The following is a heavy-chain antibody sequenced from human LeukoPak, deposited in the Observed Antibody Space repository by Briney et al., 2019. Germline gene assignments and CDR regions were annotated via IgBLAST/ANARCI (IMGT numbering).Heavy chain of an antibody. Sequence: PGGSLRLSCAASGFTFSSYAMSWVRQAPGKGLEWVSAISGSGGSTYYADFVKGRFTISRDNSKNTLYLQMNSLRAEDTAVYYCAKDQQGLPYYFDYWGQGTLVTVSS. D-gene: IGHD6-13*01. CDR2: ISGSGGST. J-gene: IGHJ4*02. CDR1: GFTFSSYA. CDR3: AKDQQGLPYYFDY. V-gene: IGHV3-23*01.